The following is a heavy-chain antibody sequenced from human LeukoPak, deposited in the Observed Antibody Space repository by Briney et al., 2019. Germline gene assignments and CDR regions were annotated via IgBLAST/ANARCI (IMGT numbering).Heavy chain of an antibody. Sequence: ASVKVSCKASGYTFTGYYMHWVRQAPGQGLEWMGRINPNSGDTSYPQKFQGRVTMTRDTSISTAHMELSSLTCDDTAVYYCVRDSRVSADYWGQGTLVTVSS. CDR3: VRDSRVSADY. D-gene: IGHD2-8*01. J-gene: IGHJ4*02. V-gene: IGHV1-2*06. CDR2: INPNSGDT. CDR1: GYTFTGYY.